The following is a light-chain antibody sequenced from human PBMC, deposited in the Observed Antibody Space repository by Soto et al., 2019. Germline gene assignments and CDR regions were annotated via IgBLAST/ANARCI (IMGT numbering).Light chain of an antibody. Sequence: DIQMTQSPSTLSASVGDRVTITCRASQSISSWLAWYQQKPGKAPKLLIDDASSLESGVPSKFSGSGSGTEFTLTISSLQPDDFATYYCKQYNSYWTFGQGTKVEIK. J-gene: IGKJ1*01. CDR1: QSISSW. V-gene: IGKV1-5*01. CDR2: DAS. CDR3: KQYNSYWT.